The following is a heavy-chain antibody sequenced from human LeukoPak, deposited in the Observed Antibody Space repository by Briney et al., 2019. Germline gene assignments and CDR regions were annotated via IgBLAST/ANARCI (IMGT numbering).Heavy chain of an antibody. CDR3: ARGSEIFHH. CDR2: IFYSGST. CDR1: GVSISSGRYY. V-gene: IGHV4-31*03. J-gene: IGHJ4*02. D-gene: IGHD5-24*01. Sequence: SETLSLTCSVYGVSISSGRYYWSWIRQLPGKGLEWIGHIFYSGSTYYNPSLKSRVTISVDTSKNQFSLRLSSMTAADTAVYYCARGSEIFHHWGQGTLVTVSS.